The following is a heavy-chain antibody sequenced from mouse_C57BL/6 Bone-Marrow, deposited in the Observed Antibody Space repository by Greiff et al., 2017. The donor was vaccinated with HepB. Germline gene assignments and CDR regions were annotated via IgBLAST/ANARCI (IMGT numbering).Heavy chain of an antibody. CDR2: IYWDDDK. Sequence: QVPLKLSGPGLLQSSQSLSLSCSFSGFSLSTSGMGVSWIRQPSGKGLVWLAHIYWDDDKRYNPSLKSRLKITKDTSRNHVFLKITSVDTADTATYYCARTGYYYGSSYWYFDVGGTGTTVTVSS. V-gene: IGHV8-12*01. CDR1: GFSLSTSGMG. D-gene: IGHD1-1*01. J-gene: IGHJ1*03. CDR3: ARTGYYYGSSYWYFDV.